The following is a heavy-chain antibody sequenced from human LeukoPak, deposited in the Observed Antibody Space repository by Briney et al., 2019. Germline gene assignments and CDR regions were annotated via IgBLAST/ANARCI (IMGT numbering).Heavy chain of an antibody. D-gene: IGHD3-22*01. CDR2: IHHSGNT. J-gene: IGHJ4*02. CDR3: ARHEGSYYDKSGYTFDY. Sequence: PSDTLSLTCTVSAGSVNSGSYYWGWLRQPPGKGLEWIGSIHHSGNTYYNASLKSRVTISVDTSKNQFFLKLSSVTAADGAVYYCARHEGSYYDKSGYTFDYWGQGTLVTVSS. CDR1: AGSVNSGSYY. V-gene: IGHV4-39*01.